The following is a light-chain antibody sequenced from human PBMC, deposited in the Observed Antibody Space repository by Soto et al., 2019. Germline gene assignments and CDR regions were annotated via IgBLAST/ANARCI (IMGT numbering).Light chain of an antibody. V-gene: IGKV3-20*01. J-gene: IGKJ5*01. Sequence: EILWTKSPGTLSLSPGERATLSCRASPSVPRSYLAWYQQKPGQAPRLLIYGTSSRATGIPDRLSGSGSGTDFTLTISRLEPEDFAVFYCQQYGSSITFGQGTRLEIK. CDR1: PSVPRSY. CDR2: GTS. CDR3: QQYGSSIT.